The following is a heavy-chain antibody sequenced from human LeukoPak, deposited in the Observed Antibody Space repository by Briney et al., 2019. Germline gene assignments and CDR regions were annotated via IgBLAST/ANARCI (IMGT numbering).Heavy chain of an antibody. CDR1: GSSISSYY. V-gene: IGHV4-59*01. CDR3: AREGRYRYGYNEYHSYMDI. D-gene: IGHD5-24*01. Sequence: SETLSLTCTVSGSSISSYYWSWIRQPPGKGLEWIGYIYYSGSTNYNPSLKSRVTISVDTSKNQFSLKLSSVTAAETAVNYCAREGRYRYGYNEYHSYMDIWGKGTTVTVSS. CDR2: IYYSGST. J-gene: IGHJ6*03.